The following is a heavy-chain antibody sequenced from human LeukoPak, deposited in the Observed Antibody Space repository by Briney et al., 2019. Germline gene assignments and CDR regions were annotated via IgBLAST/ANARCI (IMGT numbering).Heavy chain of an antibody. Sequence: SETPSLTCTVSGDSISSSSYYWGWIRQPPGKGLEWIGCIYYSGSTYYNPSLKSRVTISVDTSKNQFSLKLSSVTAADTAVYYCATHSSGWSYYYYGMDVWGQGTTVTVSS. CDR1: GDSISSSSYY. J-gene: IGHJ6*02. CDR3: ATHSSGWSYYYYGMDV. V-gene: IGHV4-39*05. CDR2: IYYSGST. D-gene: IGHD6-19*01.